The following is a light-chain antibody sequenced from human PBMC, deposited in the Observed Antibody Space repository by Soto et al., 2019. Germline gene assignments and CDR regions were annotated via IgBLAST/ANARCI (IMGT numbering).Light chain of an antibody. CDR1: QSISNW. CDR2: KAS. V-gene: IGKV1-5*03. J-gene: IGKJ1*01. Sequence: DIQMTQSPSTLSASVGDRVTITCRASQSISNWLAWYQQKPGKAPKILISKASSLESGVPSRFSGSGSETELTLTISSLQPDDFATYYCQQYNSYRWTFGRGTKVEIK. CDR3: QQYNSYRWT.